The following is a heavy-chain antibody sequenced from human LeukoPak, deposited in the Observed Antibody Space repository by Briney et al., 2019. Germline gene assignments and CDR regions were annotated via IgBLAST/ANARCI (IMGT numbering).Heavy chain of an antibody. CDR1: GGSLSGYY. CDR2: VSYSGRT. J-gene: IGHJ4*02. D-gene: IGHD1-26*01. V-gene: IGHV4-59*12. Sequence: SETLSLTCAVWGGSLSGYYWSWIRQPPGKGLECIGYVSYSGRTNHNPSLKSRVTISADTSKNQFSLKLTSVTAADTAVYYCARDERGAENLDYWGQGTLVTVSS. CDR3: ARDERGAENLDY.